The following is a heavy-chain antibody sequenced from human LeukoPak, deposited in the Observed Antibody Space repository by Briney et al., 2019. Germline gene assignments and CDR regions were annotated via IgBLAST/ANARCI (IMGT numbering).Heavy chain of an antibody. CDR2: MNPNSGNT. CDR1: GYTFTSYD. D-gene: IGHD3-22*01. J-gene: IGHJ4*02. V-gene: IGHV1-8*01. CDR3: ARGRLGSGYLAY. Sequence: ASVKVSCKASGYTFTSYDINWVRQATGQGLEWMGWMNPNSGNTGYAQKFQGRVTMTRNTSISTAYMELSSLRSEDTAVYYCARGRLGSGYLAYWGQGTLVTVSS.